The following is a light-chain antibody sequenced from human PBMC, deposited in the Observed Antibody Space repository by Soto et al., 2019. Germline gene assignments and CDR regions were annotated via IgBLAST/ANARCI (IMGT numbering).Light chain of an antibody. J-gene: IGLJ2*01. CDR1: SGDVGGYNY. CDR3: CSFAGGYTLDVV. V-gene: IGLV2-11*01. CDR2: EVA. Sequence: QSALTQPRSVSGSPGQSVTISCTGTSGDVGGYNYVSWYQHHPGKAPKLMSYEVAQRPSGVPDRFSGYKSGNTASLTISGLQAEDEADYYCCSFAGGYTLDVVFGGGTKLTV.